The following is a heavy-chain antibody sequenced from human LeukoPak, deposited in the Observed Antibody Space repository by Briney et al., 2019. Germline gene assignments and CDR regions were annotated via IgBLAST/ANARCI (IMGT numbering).Heavy chain of an antibody. CDR2: ISSSGSTI. CDR3: ARDAGGPLDY. CDR1: GFTFSSYE. D-gene: IGHD4-23*01. Sequence: GGSLRLFCAASGFTFSSYEMNWVRQAPGKGLEWVSYISSSGSTIYYADSVKGRFTISRDNAKNSLYLQMNCLRAEDTAVYYCARDAGGPLDYWGQGTLVTVSS. V-gene: IGHV3-48*03. J-gene: IGHJ4*02.